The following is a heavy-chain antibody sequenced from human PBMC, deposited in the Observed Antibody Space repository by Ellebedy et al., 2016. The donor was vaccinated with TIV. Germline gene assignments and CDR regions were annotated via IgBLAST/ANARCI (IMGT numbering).Heavy chain of an antibody. V-gene: IGHV3-23*01. J-gene: IGHJ4*02. D-gene: IGHD3-10*01. CDR2: ISVNGDRT. CDR1: GFTFSSYP. Sequence: PGGSLRLSCAASGFTFSSYPMSWVRQAPGKGLEWVSAISVNGDRTYYADSVNGRFTISRDNSMDTLHLQMSSLRAEDTAVYYCTKYVGDGPPYFDYWGQGTLVTVSS. CDR3: TKYVGDGPPYFDY.